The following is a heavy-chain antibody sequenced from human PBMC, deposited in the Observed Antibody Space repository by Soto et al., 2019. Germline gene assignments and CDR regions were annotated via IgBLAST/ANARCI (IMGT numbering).Heavy chain of an antibody. V-gene: IGHV3-43*01. CDR2: ISWDGGIT. Sequence: GESLKISCAASGFTFNAYTMHWVRQAPGKGLEWVSLISWDGGITYYGDSVKGRFTVSRDSSDNSLYLQMTSLRSDDTAFYYCAKDSYDILTGQKRYFDSWGQGTLVTVSS. J-gene: IGHJ4*02. CDR3: AKDSYDILTGQKRYFDS. D-gene: IGHD3-9*01. CDR1: GFTFNAYT.